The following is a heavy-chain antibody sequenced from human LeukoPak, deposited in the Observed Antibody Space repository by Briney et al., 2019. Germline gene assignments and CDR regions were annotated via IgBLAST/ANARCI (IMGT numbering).Heavy chain of an antibody. J-gene: IGHJ3*02. D-gene: IGHD3-22*01. CDR3: ARGGAPYYYDSSGSIPDALDI. CDR2: IYYSGST. Sequence: PSETLSLTCTVSGGSISSYYWSWIRQPPGKGLEWIGYIYYSGSTNYNPSLKSRVTISVDTSKNQFSLKLSSVTAADTAVYYCARGGAPYYYDSSGSIPDALDIWGQGTMVTVSS. V-gene: IGHV4-59*01. CDR1: GGSISSYY.